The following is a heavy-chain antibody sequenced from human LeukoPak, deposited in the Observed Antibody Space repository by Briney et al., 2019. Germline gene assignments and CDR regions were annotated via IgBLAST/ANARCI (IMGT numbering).Heavy chain of an antibody. Sequence: SVKVSCKASGGTLSSYAISWVRQAPGQGLEWMGGIIPIFGTANYAQKFQGRVTITADESTSTAYMELSSLRSEDTAVYYCARGPTIAVAPFDYWGQGTLVTVSS. D-gene: IGHD6-19*01. V-gene: IGHV1-69*01. CDR3: ARGPTIAVAPFDY. J-gene: IGHJ4*02. CDR2: IIPIFGTA. CDR1: GGTLSSYA.